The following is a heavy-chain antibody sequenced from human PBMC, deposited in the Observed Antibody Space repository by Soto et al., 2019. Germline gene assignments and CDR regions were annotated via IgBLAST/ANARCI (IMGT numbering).Heavy chain of an antibody. CDR2: ISSSSSTI. J-gene: IGHJ3*02. CDR1: GFTFSSYS. D-gene: IGHD3-16*02. Sequence: PGGSLRLSCAASGFTFSSYSMNWVRQAPGKGLEWVSYISSSSSTIYYADSVKGRFTISRDNAKNSLYLQMNSLRAEDTAVYYCARYDYIWGSYRSVWFPDDAFDIWGQGTMVTVSS. V-gene: IGHV3-48*01. CDR3: ARYDYIWGSYRSVWFPDDAFDI.